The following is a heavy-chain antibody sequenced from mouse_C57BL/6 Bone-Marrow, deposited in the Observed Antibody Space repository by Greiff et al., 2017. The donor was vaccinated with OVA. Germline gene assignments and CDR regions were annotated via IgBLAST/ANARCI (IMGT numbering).Heavy chain of an antibody. V-gene: IGHV1-81*01. CDR1: GYTFTSYG. CDR3: ARGGMGLRRVDY. J-gene: IGHJ2*01. CDR2: IYPRSGNT. Sequence: QVQLKESGAELARPGASVKLSCKASGYTFTSYGISWVKQRTGQGLEWIGEIYPRSGNTYYNEKFKGKATLTADKSSSTAYMELRSLTSEDSAVYFCARGGMGLRRVDYWGQGTTLTVSS. D-gene: IGHD2-2*01.